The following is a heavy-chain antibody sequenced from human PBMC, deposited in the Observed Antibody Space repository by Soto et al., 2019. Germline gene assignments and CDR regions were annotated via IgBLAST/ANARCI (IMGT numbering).Heavy chain of an antibody. J-gene: IGHJ4*02. CDR2: ISPYNGDT. D-gene: IGHD2-2*01. CDR3: ARLSSRTTLAS. CDR1: GYTFSIYS. V-gene: IGHV1-18*04. Sequence: ASVKVSCKSSGYTFSIYSINWVRQAPGHGLEWVGWISPYNGDTHYARKLQGRLTMTTDTSTSTAYMEMKSLRSDDTAVYYCARLSSRTTLASWGPGTLVTVSS.